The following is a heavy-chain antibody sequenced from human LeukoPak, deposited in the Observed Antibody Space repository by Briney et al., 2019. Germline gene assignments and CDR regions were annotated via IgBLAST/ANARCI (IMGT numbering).Heavy chain of an antibody. CDR1: GGSISSGDYY. D-gene: IGHD3-22*01. CDR3: ARAVEITMIVVVSHFDY. J-gene: IGHJ4*02. V-gene: IGHV4-30-4*01. Sequence: PSETLSLTCTVSGGSISSGDYYWSWIRQLPGKGLEWIGYIYYSGSTYYNPSLKSRVTISVDTSKNQFSLKLSSVTAADTAVYYCARAVEITMIVVVSHFDYWGQGTLVTVSS. CDR2: IYYSGST.